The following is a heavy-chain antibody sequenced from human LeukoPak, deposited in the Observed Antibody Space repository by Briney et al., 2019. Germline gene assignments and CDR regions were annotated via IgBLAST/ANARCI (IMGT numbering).Heavy chain of an antibody. CDR3: ARWFFKQKGLDY. D-gene: IGHD3-10*01. V-gene: IGHV3-66*01. Sequence: PGGSLRLSCAASGFTVSTNYISWVRQAPGKGLEWVSVIYSGGSTYYADSVKGRSTISRDNSKKTLYLQMNSLRAEDTAVYYCARWFFKQKGLDYWGQGTLVTVSS. J-gene: IGHJ4*02. CDR2: IYSGGST. CDR1: GFTVSTNY.